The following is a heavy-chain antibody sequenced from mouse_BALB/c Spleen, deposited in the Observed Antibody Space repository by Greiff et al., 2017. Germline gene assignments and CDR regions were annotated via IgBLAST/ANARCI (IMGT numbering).Heavy chain of an antibody. V-gene: IGHV3-2*02. D-gene: IGHD2-3*01. J-gene: IGHJ4*01. CDR3: AREDDGYSYAMDY. CDR1: GYSITSDYA. CDR2: ISYSGST. Sequence: EVKLMESGPGLVKPSQSLSLTCTVTGYSITSDYAWNWIRQFPGNKLEWMGYISYSGSTSYNPSLKSRISITRDTSKNQFFLQLNSVTTEDTATYYCAREDDGYSYAMDYWGQGTSVTVSS.